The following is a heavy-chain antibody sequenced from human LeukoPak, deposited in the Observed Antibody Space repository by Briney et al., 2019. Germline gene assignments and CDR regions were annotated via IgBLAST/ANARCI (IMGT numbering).Heavy chain of an antibody. CDR3: ARGYCSGGSCYSGGYYYYYYMDV. V-gene: IGHV4-61*01. CDR2: IYYSGST. CDR1: GYSISTGYY. J-gene: IGHJ6*03. Sequence: PSETLSLTCAVSGYSISTGYYWGWIRQPPGKGLEWIGYIYYSGSTNYNPSLKSRVTISVDTSKNQFSLKLSSVTAADTAVYYCARGYCSGGSCYSGGYYYYYYMDVWGKGTTVTVSS. D-gene: IGHD2-15*01.